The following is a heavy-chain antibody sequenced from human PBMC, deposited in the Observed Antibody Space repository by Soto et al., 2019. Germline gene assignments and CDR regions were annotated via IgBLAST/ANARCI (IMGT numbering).Heavy chain of an antibody. CDR3: ARDFRPPYGVRYFDY. CDR2: INPSGGSA. V-gene: IGHV1-46*01. D-gene: IGHD4-17*01. J-gene: IGHJ4*02. Sequence: ASVKVSCKASGYTFTSYYMHWVRQAPGQGLEWMGMINPSGGSASYTQKFQGRVTMTRDTSTNTIYMELSSLRSEDTAVYYCARDFRPPYGVRYFDYWGQGTLVTVSS. CDR1: GYTFTSYY.